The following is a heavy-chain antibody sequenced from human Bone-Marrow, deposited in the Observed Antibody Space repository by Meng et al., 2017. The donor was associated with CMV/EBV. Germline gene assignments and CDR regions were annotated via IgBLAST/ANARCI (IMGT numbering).Heavy chain of an antibody. D-gene: IGHD1-26*01. CDR1: GFTFSNAW. V-gene: IGHV3-15*01. CDR2: IKSKTDGGTT. J-gene: IGHJ4*02. Sequence: GESLKISCAASGFTFSNAWMSWVRQAPGKGLEWVGRIKSKTDGGTTDYAAPVKGRFTISRDDTNNTLYLQMNSLKTEDTAVYYFTTVGSYYVCGPYWGQGTLVTVSS. CDR3: TTVGSYYVCGPY.